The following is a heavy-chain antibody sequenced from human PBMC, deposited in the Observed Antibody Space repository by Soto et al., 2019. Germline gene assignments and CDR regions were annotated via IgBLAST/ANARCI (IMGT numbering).Heavy chain of an antibody. J-gene: IGHJ4*02. D-gene: IGHD5-12*01. CDR3: ARRSMATTKRFFDY. V-gene: IGHV1-69*13. CDR1: GYTFSSYD. Sequence: ASVKVSCKASGYTFSSYDISWVRQAPGQGLEWMGGIIPIFGTANYAQKFQGRVTITADESTSTAYMELSSLRSEDTAVYYCARRSMATTKRFFDYWGQGTLVTVSS. CDR2: IIPIFGTA.